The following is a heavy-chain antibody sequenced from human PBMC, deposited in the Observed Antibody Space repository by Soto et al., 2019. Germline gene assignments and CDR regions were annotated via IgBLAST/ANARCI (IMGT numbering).Heavy chain of an antibody. CDR1: GYTFTSYG. CDR3: ARVYVVVPAAISWFDP. J-gene: IGHJ5*02. CDR2: ISAYNGNT. D-gene: IGHD2-2*01. V-gene: IGHV1-18*01. Sequence: GASVKVSCKASGYTFTSYGISWVRQAPGQGLEWMGWISAYNGNTNYAQKLQGRVTMTTDTSTSTAYMELRSLRSDDTAVYYCARVYVVVPAAISWFDPWGQGTLVTVSS.